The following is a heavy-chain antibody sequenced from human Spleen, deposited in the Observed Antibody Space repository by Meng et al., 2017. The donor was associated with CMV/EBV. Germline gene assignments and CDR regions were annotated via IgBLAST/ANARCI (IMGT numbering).Heavy chain of an antibody. D-gene: IGHD3-3*01. V-gene: IGHV5-51*01. J-gene: IGHJ6*02. Sequence: GGSLRLSCKGSGYTFPSYWIGWVRQMPGKGLEWMGIIYPANSDTRYSPSFQGQVTISADKSINTAYLQWSSLKASDTAMYYCARRGMEWPFYGMDVWGQGTTVTVSS. CDR2: IYPANSDT. CDR1: GYTFPSYW. CDR3: ARRGMEWPFYGMDV.